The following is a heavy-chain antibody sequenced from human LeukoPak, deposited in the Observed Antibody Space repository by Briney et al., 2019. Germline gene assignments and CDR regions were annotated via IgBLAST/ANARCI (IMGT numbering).Heavy chain of an antibody. CDR1: GFTFSSYG. CDR3: AREYYDTLTGYYTDY. Sequence: GGSLRLSCAASGFTFSSYGMHWVRQAPGKGLEWVAVIWYDGSNKYYADSVKGRFTISRDNAKNSLYLQMNSLRAEDTAVYYCAREYYDTLTGYYTDYWGQGTLVTVSS. CDR2: IWYDGSNK. J-gene: IGHJ4*02. D-gene: IGHD3-9*01. V-gene: IGHV3-33*01.